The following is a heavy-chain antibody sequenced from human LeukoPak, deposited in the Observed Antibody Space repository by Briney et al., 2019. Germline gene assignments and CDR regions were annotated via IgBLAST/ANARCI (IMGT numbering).Heavy chain of an antibody. CDR3: ITRPNPVGY. V-gene: IGHV3-15*01. Sequence: GGSLRLSCAASGFTFSSAWMSWVRQALGKGPEWVGRIKTKTDGGTTDYAAPVKGRFTISRDDSKDTLYLQMNSLTTEDTAVYYCITRPNPVGYWGQGTLVTVSS. CDR2: IKTKTDGGTT. CDR1: GFTFSSAW. D-gene: IGHD1-26*01. J-gene: IGHJ4*02.